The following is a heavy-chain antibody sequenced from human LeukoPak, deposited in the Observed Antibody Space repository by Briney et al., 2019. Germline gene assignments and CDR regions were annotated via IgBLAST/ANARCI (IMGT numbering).Heavy chain of an antibody. Sequence: GESLKISCKGSGYTFTNYWIGWVRQMPGKGLEWMGIIYPADSDTRYSPSFQGQVTISADKSISTAYLQWSSLKASGTAMYYCARPPQGSSGSLGFDYWGQGTLVTVSS. D-gene: IGHD6-19*01. CDR1: GYTFTNYW. J-gene: IGHJ4*02. CDR2: IYPADSDT. CDR3: ARPPQGSSGSLGFDY. V-gene: IGHV5-51*01.